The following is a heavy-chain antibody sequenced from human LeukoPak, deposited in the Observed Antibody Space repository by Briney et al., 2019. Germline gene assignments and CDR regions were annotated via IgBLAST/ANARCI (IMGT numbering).Heavy chain of an antibody. D-gene: IGHD2/OR15-2a*01. J-gene: IGHJ4*02. CDR1: GYTFTSYY. Sequence: ASVKVSCKASGYTFTSYYIHWVRQAPGQGLEWVGLINPSGGSTSCAQKFQGRVTMTRDTSTSTVYMELSSLRSEDTALYYCARESTWNDYWGQGTLVTVSS. CDR3: ARESTWNDY. V-gene: IGHV1-46*01. CDR2: INPSGGST.